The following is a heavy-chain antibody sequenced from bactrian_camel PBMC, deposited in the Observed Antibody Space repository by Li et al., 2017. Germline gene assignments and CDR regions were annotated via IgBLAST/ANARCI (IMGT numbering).Heavy chain of an antibody. CDR3: AAGDARYGAGGIWYCPEDAEYPY. V-gene: IGHV3S67*01. CDR1: GFAFSSFA. Sequence: VQLVESGGGLVQPGGSLRLSCASSGFAFSSFAMSWFRQAPGKEREVVATIDSTDRIMYADSVKGRFTISEDDSRSTLSLMMNNLKSEDSAMYYCAAGDARYGAGGIWYCPEDAEYPYRGQGTQVTVS. CDR2: IDSTDRI. D-gene: IGHD6*01. J-gene: IGHJ4*01.